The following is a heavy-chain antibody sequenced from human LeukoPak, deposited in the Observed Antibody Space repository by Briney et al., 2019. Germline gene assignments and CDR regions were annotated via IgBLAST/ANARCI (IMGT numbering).Heavy chain of an antibody. D-gene: IGHD2-2*01. J-gene: IGHJ4*02. Sequence: GGSLRLSCAASGFTFSSYSMNWVRQAPGKGLEWVSYISTISSTIYYADSVKGRFTISRDNAKNSLYLQMNSLRAEDTAVYYCARSLGYCSSTSCYRFDYWGQGTLVTVSS. CDR1: GFTFSSYS. V-gene: IGHV3-48*01. CDR3: ARSLGYCSSTSCYRFDY. CDR2: ISTISSTI.